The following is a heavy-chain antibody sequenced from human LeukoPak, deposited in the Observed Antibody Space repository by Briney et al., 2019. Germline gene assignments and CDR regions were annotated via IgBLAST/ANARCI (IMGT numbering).Heavy chain of an antibody. Sequence: PSETLSLTCTVSGGSISSGGYYWSWIRQHPGKGLEWIGYIYYSGSTYYNPSLKSRVTISVDTSKNQFSLKLSSVTAADTAVYYCARGVTHPGGDYVDYWGQGTLVTVSS. CDR1: GGSISSGGYY. CDR2: IYYSGST. D-gene: IGHD1-14*01. V-gene: IGHV4-31*03. J-gene: IGHJ4*02. CDR3: ARGVTHPGGDYVDY.